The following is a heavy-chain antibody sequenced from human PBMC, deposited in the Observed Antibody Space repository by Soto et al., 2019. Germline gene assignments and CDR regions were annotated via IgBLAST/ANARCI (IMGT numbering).Heavy chain of an antibody. J-gene: IGHJ6*02. D-gene: IGHD2-2*01. V-gene: IGHV3-64D*08. CDR3: VNSQRAVPAAVYSGYYYYYGMDV. CDR1: GFTFSSYA. CDR2: ISSNGGST. Sequence: PGGSLRLSCSASGFTFSSYAMHWVRQAPGKGLEYVSAISSNGGSTYYADSVKGRFTISRDNSKNTLYLQMSSLRAEDTAVYYCVNSQRAVPAAVYSGYYYYYGMDVWGQGTTVTVSS.